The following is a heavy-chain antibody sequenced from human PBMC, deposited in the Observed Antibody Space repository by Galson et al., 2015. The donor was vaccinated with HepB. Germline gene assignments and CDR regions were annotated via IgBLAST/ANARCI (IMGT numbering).Heavy chain of an antibody. D-gene: IGHD3-10*01. CDR3: ARGTWFGELSALRFDP. J-gene: IGHJ5*02. V-gene: IGHV1-8*01. CDR1: AYTFTSYD. Sequence: SVKVSCKASAYTFTSYDISWVRQAPGQGLEWMGGMNPNSGKIDYAQKFQGRVTMTRSTSTSTAYMELSSLRSEDTAVYYCARGTWFGELSALRFDPWGQGTLVTVSS. CDR2: MNPNSGKI.